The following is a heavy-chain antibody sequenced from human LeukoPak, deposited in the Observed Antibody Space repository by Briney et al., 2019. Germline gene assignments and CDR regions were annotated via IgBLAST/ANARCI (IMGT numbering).Heavy chain of an antibody. Sequence: GGSLRLSCAASGFTVSSNYMSWVRQAPGKGLEWVSVIYSGGSTYYADSVKGRFTISRDNSKNTLYLQMNSLRAEDTAVYYCAREVGKQLVGPYYYYYGMDVWGQGTTVTVSS. CDR1: GFTVSSNY. D-gene: IGHD6-13*01. CDR3: AREVGKQLVGPYYYYYGMDV. V-gene: IGHV3-66*01. J-gene: IGHJ6*02. CDR2: IYSGGST.